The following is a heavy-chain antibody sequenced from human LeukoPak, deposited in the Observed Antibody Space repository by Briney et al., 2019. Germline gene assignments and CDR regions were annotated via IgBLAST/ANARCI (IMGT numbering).Heavy chain of an antibody. CDR2: ISGSGGST. D-gene: IGHD3-22*01. CDR1: GFTFSSYA. CDR3: AKGAYDSSGYYYWYFDY. Sequence: PGGSLRLSCAASGFTFSSYAMSWVRQAPGKGLEWVSAISGSGGSTYYADSVKGRFTISRDNSKNTLYLQMNSLRAEDTAVYYCAKGAYDSSGYYYWYFDYWGQGTLVTVSS. V-gene: IGHV3-23*01. J-gene: IGHJ4*02.